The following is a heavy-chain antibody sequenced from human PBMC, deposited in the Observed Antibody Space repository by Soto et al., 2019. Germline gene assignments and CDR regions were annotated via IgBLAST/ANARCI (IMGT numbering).Heavy chain of an antibody. J-gene: IGHJ6*02. CDR2: IGESGTPT. CDR1: GFTFSSYA. V-gene: IGHV3-23*01. Sequence: EVQLLESGGGLVQPGGSLRLSCAASGFTFSSYAMNWVRQAPGKGLEWVSLIGESGTPTYYAYSVKGRFTISRDTSGNTLFLEMYSLRAEDTAVYYCARYIPGVRYYGMDVWGQGTTVTVSS. CDR3: ARYIPGVRYYGMDV. D-gene: IGHD2-2*01.